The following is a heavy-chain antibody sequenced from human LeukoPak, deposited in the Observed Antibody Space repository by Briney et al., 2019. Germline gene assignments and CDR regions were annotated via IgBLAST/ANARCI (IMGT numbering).Heavy chain of an antibody. CDR3: ARHRGPPPPFDY. Sequence: SQTLSLTCTVSGGSISSYYWSWIRQPPGKGLEWIGYIYYSGSTNYNPSLTRRVTISVDTSKNQSSLRPSSMTAADTAVYFCARHRGPPPPFDYWGQGTLVTVSS. J-gene: IGHJ4*02. V-gene: IGHV4-59*08. CDR2: IYYSGST. CDR1: GGSISSYY.